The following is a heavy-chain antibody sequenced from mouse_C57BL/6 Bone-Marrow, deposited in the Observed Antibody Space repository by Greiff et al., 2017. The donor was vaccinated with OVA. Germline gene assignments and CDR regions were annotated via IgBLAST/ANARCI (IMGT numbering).Heavy chain of an antibody. Sequence: EVQLQQSGAELVRPGASVKLSCTASGFNIKDDYMHWVKQRPEQGLEWIGWIDPENGDTEYASKFQGKATITADTSSNTAYLQLSSLTSEDTAVYYCTMSTTVPGYYAMDYWGQGTSVTVSS. CDR3: TMSTTVPGYYAMDY. CDR1: GFNIKDDY. D-gene: IGHD1-1*01. CDR2: IDPENGDT. V-gene: IGHV14-4*01. J-gene: IGHJ4*01.